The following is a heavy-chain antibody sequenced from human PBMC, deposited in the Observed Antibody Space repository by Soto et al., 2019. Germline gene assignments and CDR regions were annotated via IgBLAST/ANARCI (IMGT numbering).Heavy chain of an antibody. Sequence: EVQLLESGGGLVQPGGSLRLSCAASGFTFSSYAMSWVRQAPGKGLEWVSAISGSGGSTYYADSVKGRFTISRDNSKNTLYLQMNSLRAEDTAVYYWASQGEGLWTSYYDYWGQGTLVTVSS. CDR2: ISGSGGST. CDR3: ASQGEGLWTSYYDY. D-gene: IGHD5-18*01. V-gene: IGHV3-23*01. J-gene: IGHJ4*02. CDR1: GFTFSSYA.